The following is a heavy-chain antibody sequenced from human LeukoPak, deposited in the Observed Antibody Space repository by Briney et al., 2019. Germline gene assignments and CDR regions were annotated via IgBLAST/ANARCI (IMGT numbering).Heavy chain of an antibody. Sequence: ASVKVSYKASGYTFTSYYMHWVRQAPGQGLEWMGIINPSGGSTSYAQKFQGRVTMTRDTSTSTVYMELSSLRSEDTAVYYCARVGRVGYSYGYDAFDIWGQGTMVTVSS. CDR3: ARVGRVGYSYGYDAFDI. CDR1: GYTFTSYY. D-gene: IGHD5-18*01. CDR2: INPSGGST. V-gene: IGHV1-46*01. J-gene: IGHJ3*02.